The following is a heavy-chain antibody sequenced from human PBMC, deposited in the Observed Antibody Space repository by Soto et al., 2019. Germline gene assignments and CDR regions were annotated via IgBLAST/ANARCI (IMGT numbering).Heavy chain of an antibody. D-gene: IGHD6-19*01. Sequence: SETLSLTCAVYGGSFSGYYWSWIRQPPGKGLEWIGEINHSGSTNYNPSLKSRVTISVDTSKNQFSLKLSSVTAADTAVYYCARVLRYSSVYWFDPWGQGTLVTVSS. CDR1: GGSFSGYY. CDR3: ARVLRYSSVYWFDP. J-gene: IGHJ5*02. CDR2: INHSGST. V-gene: IGHV4-34*01.